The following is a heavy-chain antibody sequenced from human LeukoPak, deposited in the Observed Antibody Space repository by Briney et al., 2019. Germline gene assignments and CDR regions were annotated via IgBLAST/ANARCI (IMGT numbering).Heavy chain of an antibody. CDR2: ISAYNGNT. V-gene: IGHV1-18*01. D-gene: IGHD1-26*01. J-gene: IGHJ3*02. CDR1: GYTFTSYG. CDR3: ARDMASGSYGAFDI. Sequence: ASVKVSCKASGYTFTSYGISWVRQAPGQGLEWMGWISAYNGNTNYAQKLQGRVTMTTDTSTSTDYMELRSLRSDDTAVYYCARDMASGSYGAFDIWGQGTMVTVSS.